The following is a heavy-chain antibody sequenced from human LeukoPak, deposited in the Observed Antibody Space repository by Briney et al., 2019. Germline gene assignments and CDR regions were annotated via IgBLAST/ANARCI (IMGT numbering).Heavy chain of an antibody. CDR3: ARGYYYDSSGYYPFDY. CDR1: GFTFSDYY. D-gene: IGHD3-22*01. J-gene: IGHJ4*02. V-gene: IGHV3-11*01. Sequence: PGGSLRLSCAASGFTFSDYYMSWLRQAPGRGLEWVSYISSSGSTIYYADSVKGRFTISRDNAKNSLYLQMNSLRAEDTAVYYCARGYYYDSSGYYPFDYWGQGTLVTVSS. CDR2: ISSSGSTI.